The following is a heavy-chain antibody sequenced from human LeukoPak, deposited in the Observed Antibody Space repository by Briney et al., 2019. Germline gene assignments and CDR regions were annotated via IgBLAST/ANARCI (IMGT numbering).Heavy chain of an antibody. CDR2: IYYSGGT. V-gene: IGHV4-59*08. CDR3: ARHADQYYDFWSGYLTGFDY. Sequence: SETLSLTCTVSGGSISSYYWSWIRQPPGKGLEWIGYIYYSGGTNYNPSLKSRVTISVDTSKNQFSLKLSSVTAADTAVYYCARHADQYYDFWSGYLTGFDYWGQGTLVTVSS. D-gene: IGHD3-3*01. CDR1: GGSISSYY. J-gene: IGHJ4*02.